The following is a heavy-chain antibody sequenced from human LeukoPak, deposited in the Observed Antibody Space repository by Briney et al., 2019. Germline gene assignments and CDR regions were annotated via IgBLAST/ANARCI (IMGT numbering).Heavy chain of an antibody. V-gene: IGHV3-48*03. CDR3: AKDLWAYYGSGSYYLPYLDH. J-gene: IGHJ4*02. Sequence: GGSLRLSCAASGFTFSSYEMNWVRQAPGKGLEWVSYISSSGSTIYYAGSVKGRFTISRDDSKNTLSLQMNSLRGEDTAVYYCAKDLWAYYGSGSYYLPYLDHWGQGTLVTVSS. D-gene: IGHD3-10*01. CDR2: ISSSGSTI. CDR1: GFTFSSYE.